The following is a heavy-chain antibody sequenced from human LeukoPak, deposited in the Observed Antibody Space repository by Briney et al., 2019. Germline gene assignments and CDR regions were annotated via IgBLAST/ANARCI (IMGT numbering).Heavy chain of an antibody. Sequence: GGSLRLSCAASGFPFSAYAMSWVRQAPGKGLEWVSGIRGSGETTYYAESVKGRFTISRDNSKNTLYLQMNSLRAEDTAVYYCARRAGAYSHPYDYWGQGTLVTVSS. CDR2: IRGSGETT. CDR1: GFPFSAYA. J-gene: IGHJ4*02. V-gene: IGHV3-23*01. CDR3: ARRAGAYSHPYDY. D-gene: IGHD4/OR15-4a*01.